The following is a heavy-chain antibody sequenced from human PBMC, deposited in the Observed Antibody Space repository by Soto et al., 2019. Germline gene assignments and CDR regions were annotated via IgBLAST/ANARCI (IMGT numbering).Heavy chain of an antibody. V-gene: IGHV3-7*01. CDR1: EFTFSSFW. D-gene: IGHD1-26*01. CDR3: AGGTWAHGS. Sequence: EGQLVESGGDLVQAGGSLRLSCAASEFTFSSFWMSWVRQTPGKGLEWVANIKQDGSEKNYVDSVKGRFTISRDNAKNSLYLQMNSLRVDDTAVYYCAGGTWAHGSWGQGVLVTVSS. J-gene: IGHJ4*02. CDR2: IKQDGSEK.